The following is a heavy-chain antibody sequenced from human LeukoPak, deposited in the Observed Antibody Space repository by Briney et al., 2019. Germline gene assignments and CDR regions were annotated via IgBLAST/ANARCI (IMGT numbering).Heavy chain of an antibody. V-gene: IGHV4-39*07. J-gene: IGHJ4*02. CDR1: GGSISSSSYY. CDR3: GFYSPTHDYGDPFDY. D-gene: IGHD4-17*01. Sequence: PSETLSLTCTVSGGSISSSSYYWGWIRQPPGKGLEWIGSIYYSGSTYYNPSLKSRVTISVDTSKNQFSLKLSSVTAADTAVYYCGFYSPTHDYGDPFDYWGQGTLVTVSS. CDR2: IYYSGST.